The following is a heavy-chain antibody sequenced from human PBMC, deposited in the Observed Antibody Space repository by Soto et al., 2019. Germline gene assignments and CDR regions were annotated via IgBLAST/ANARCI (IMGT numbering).Heavy chain of an antibody. CDR1: GFPFSSYS. D-gene: IGHD3-22*01. J-gene: IGHJ4*02. CDR2: ISSSSSTI. Sequence: PGGSLRLSCAASGFPFSSYSMNWVRQAPGKGLEWVSYISSSSSTIYYADSVKGRFTISRDNAKNSLYLQMNSLRDEDTAVYYCARGLYYYDSRGYWSYWGQGTLVTV. V-gene: IGHV3-48*02. CDR3: ARGLYYYDSRGYWSY.